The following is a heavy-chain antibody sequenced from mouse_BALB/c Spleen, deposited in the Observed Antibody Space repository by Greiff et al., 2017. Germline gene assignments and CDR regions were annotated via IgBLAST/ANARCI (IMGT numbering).Heavy chain of an antibody. J-gene: IGHJ2*01. CDR3: ARAYGNYDYFDY. V-gene: IGHV7-3*02. D-gene: IGHD2-1*01. Sequence: EVQRVESGGGLVQPGGSLRLSCATSGFTFTDYYMSWVRQPPGKALEWLGFIRNKANGYTTEYSASVKGRFTISRDNSQSILYLQMNTLRAEDSATYYCARAYGNYDYFDYWGQGTTLTVSS. CDR2: IRNKANGYTT. CDR1: GFTFTDYY.